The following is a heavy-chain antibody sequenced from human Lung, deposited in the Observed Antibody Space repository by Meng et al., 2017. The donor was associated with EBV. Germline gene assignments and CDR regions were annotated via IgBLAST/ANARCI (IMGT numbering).Heavy chain of an antibody. D-gene: IGHD2-15*01. CDR1: GGSISSSSYY. Sequence: RLQLQESGPGLVKPSETLSLTCTVSGGSISSSSYYWGWIRQPPGKGLEWIGSIYYSGSTYYNPSLKSRVTISVDTSKNQFSLKLSSVTAADTAVYYCARDRREVVAVWGQGTLVTVSS. J-gene: IGHJ4*02. V-gene: IGHV4-39*06. CDR2: IYYSGST. CDR3: ARDRREVVAV.